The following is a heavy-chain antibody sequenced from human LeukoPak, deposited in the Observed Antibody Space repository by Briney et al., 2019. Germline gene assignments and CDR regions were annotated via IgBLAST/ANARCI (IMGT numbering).Heavy chain of an antibody. CDR3: AKEGVGWSGPNSNGY. CDR2: IRYDGSNK. V-gene: IGHV3-30*02. J-gene: IGHJ4*02. D-gene: IGHD3-3*01. Sequence: PGGSLRLSCAASGFTFSSYGMHWVRQAPGKGLEWVAFIRYDGSNKYYADSVKGRFTISRDNSKNTLYLQMNSLRAEDTAVYYCAKEGVGWSGPNSNGYWGQGTLVTVSS. CDR1: GFTFSSYG.